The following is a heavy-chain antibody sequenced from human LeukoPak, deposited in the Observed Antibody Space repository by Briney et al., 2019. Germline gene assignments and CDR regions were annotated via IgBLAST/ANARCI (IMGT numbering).Heavy chain of an antibody. CDR3: AKVDVGYYFEY. CDR1: GFIFSSYA. J-gene: IGHJ4*02. V-gene: IGHV3-23*01. D-gene: IGHD1-26*01. CDR2: ISVSGGDT. Sequence: PGGSLRLSCAASGFIFSSYAMSWVRQAPGKGLEWVSAISVSGGDTYYADSVKGRFIISRDNSKNTLYMQMNSLRAEDTAIYYCAKVDVGYYFEYWGQGTLVTVSS.